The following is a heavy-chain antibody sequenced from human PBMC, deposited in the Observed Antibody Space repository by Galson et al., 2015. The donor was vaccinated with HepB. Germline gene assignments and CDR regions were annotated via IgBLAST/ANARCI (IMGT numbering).Heavy chain of an antibody. CDR3: ARSDYVWGSYRFPNEPFDY. J-gene: IGHJ4*02. Sequence: SLRLSCAASGFTFSSYSMNWVRQAPGKGLEWVSYIRSSSSTIYYADSVKGRFTISRDNAKNSLYLQMNSLRAEDTAVYYCARSDYVWGSYRFPNEPFDYWGQGTLVTVSS. CDR2: IRSSSSTI. D-gene: IGHD3-16*02. V-gene: IGHV3-48*01. CDR1: GFTFSSYS.